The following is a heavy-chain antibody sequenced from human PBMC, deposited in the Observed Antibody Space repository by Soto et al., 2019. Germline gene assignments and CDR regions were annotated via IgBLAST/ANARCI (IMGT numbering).Heavy chain of an antibody. J-gene: IGHJ6*02. Sequence: PGGSLRLSCAASGFTVSSNYMSWVRRAPGKGLEWVSVIYSGGSTYYADSVRGRFTISRDNSKNTLYLQMKSLRAEDTAVYYCARDPPATRHGMDVWGQGPKVTVSS. CDR2: IYSGGST. V-gene: IGHV3-53*01. CDR3: ARDPPATRHGMDV. CDR1: GFTVSSNY.